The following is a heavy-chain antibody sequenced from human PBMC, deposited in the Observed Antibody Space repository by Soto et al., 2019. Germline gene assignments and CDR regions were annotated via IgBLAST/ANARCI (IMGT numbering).Heavy chain of an antibody. J-gene: IGHJ6*02. CDR1: GFTFSSYA. CDR2: ISYDGSNK. CDR3: ARDRSVAGGPYYYYGMDV. D-gene: IGHD6-19*01. V-gene: IGHV3-30-3*01. Sequence: SGGGVVQPGRSLRLSCAASGFTFSSYAMHWVRQAPGKGLEWVAVISYDGSNKYYADSVKGRFTISRDNSKNTLYLQMNSLRAEDTAVYYCARDRSVAGGPYYYYGMDVWGQGTTVTVSS.